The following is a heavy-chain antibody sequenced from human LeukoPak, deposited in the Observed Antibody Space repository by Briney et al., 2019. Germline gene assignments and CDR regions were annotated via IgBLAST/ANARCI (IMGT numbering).Heavy chain of an antibody. J-gene: IGHJ3*02. V-gene: IGHV1-18*01. CDR1: GYTFTSYG. Sequence: ASVKVSCKASGYTFTSYGISWVRQAPGQGLEWMGWISAYNGNTNYAQKLQGRVTMTTDTSTSTAYMELRSLRSDDTAVYYCAASTYYCDSSGYYYELAFDIWGQGTMVTVSS. CDR2: ISAYNGNT. D-gene: IGHD3-22*01. CDR3: AASTYYCDSSGYYYELAFDI.